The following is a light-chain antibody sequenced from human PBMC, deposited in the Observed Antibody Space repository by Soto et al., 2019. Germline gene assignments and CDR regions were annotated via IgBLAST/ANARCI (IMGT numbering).Light chain of an antibody. V-gene: IGKV3-20*01. J-gene: IGKJ3*01. CDR2: RAS. CDR1: QSVSSGY. Sequence: EILLTQSPDTLSLSSGERATLSCRASQSVSSGYLAWYQQKPGQAPRLLIYRASSRASGIPDRFSASGSGTDFTLTISRLEPEDFAVYYCQQYGSSPPFTFGPGTKVDIK. CDR3: QQYGSSPPFT.